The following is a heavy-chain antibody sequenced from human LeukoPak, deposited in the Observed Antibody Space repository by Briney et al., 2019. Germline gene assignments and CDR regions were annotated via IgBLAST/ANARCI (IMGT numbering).Heavy chain of an antibody. Sequence: PGGSLRLSCVASGFPLRSYGMSWVRQAPGKGLEWVSTISGDGDRSYYADSVSGRFSISRDNSKNVLYLQMNSLRAEDTAVYYCAKDQYCSETSCSLGGFDPWGQGTLVTVSS. CDR2: ISGDGDRS. J-gene: IGHJ5*02. CDR3: AKDQYCSETSCSLGGFDP. CDR1: GFPLRSYG. V-gene: IGHV3-23*01. D-gene: IGHD2-2*01.